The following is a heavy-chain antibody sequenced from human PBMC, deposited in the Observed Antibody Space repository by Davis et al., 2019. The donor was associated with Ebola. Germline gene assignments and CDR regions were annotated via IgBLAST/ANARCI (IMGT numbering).Heavy chain of an antibody. V-gene: IGHV1-46*01. D-gene: IGHD2-21*01. CDR2: IDPSGGST. Sequence: AASVKVSCKASGYTFTAYYIHWVRQAPGQGLEWLGEIDPSGGSTSYAQKFQARVTITRDTSASTAYMELSSLRSEDTAVYYCASPREGWCDYWGQGTLVTVSS. CDR3: ASPREGWCDY. J-gene: IGHJ4*02. CDR1: GYTFTAYY.